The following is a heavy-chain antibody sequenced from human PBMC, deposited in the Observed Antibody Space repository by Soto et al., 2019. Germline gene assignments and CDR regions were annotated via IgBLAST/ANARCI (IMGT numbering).Heavy chain of an antibody. CDR1: GASVSTTSYY. J-gene: IGHJ6*02. Sequence: QLQLQESGPGLVKPSETLSLTCAVSGASVSTTSYYWGWIRQPPGKGLEWIGSIYFSGSTYYNPSLKSRVTISVDTSKNQFSLRLSSVTAADTAVYYCARRLSGTTGPYYYYGLDVWGQGTTVTVSS. D-gene: IGHD1-7*01. V-gene: IGHV4-39*01. CDR3: ARRLSGTTGPYYYYGLDV. CDR2: IYFSGST.